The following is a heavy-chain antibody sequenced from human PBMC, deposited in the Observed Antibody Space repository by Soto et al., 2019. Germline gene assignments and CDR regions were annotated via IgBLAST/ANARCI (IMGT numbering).Heavy chain of an antibody. J-gene: IGHJ6*02. V-gene: IGHV4-59*08. CDR1: GGSISSYY. CDR3: ARQGFGQLHGLVDV. Sequence: SETLSLTCTVSGGSISSYYWSWIRQPPGKGLEWIGYIHHSGSTSYNPSLKSRVTMSVDTSRNQFSLKVNSVTAADTALYYCARQGFGQLHGLVDVWGPGTTVTVSS. CDR2: IHHSGST. D-gene: IGHD3-10*01.